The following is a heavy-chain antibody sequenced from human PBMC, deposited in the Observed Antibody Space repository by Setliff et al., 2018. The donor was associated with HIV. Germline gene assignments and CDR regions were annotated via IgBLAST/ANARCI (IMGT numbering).Heavy chain of an antibody. J-gene: IGHJ4*02. CDR2: IFHSGSN. Sequence: KPSETLSLTCAVSDASSSSGSYYWSWIRQRPGKGLEWIGYIFHSGSNSSNPSLNSRITISIDTSKNQFSLKLRSVTAADTAVYYCARSYSGPGYAYFDYWGQGTLVTVSS. V-gene: IGHV4-31*02. CDR3: ARSYSGPGYAYFDY. D-gene: IGHD3-16*01. CDR1: DASSSSGSYY.